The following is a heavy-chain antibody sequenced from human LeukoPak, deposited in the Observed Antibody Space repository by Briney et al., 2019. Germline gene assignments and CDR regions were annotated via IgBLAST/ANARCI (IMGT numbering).Heavy chain of an antibody. Sequence: ASVKVSCKASGYTFILYLMHWVRQAPGQGLEWMGIINPSGGSTSYAQKFQGRVTMTRDTSTSTVYMELSSLRSEDTAVYYCARPAYCSGGNCYSWFDPWGQGTLVTVSS. CDR3: ARPAYCSGGNCYSWFDP. CDR1: GYTFILYL. V-gene: IGHV1-46*01. D-gene: IGHD2-15*01. J-gene: IGHJ5*02. CDR2: INPSGGST.